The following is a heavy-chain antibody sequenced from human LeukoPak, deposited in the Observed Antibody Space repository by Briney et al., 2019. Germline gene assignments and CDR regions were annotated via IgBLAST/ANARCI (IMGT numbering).Heavy chain of an antibody. Sequence: GGSLRLSCAASRFTFSSYWMSWVRQAPGKGLEWVANIKQDGSEKYYVDSVKGRFTISRGNAKNSLYLQMNSLRAEDTAVYYCAREGTGTFDYWGQGTLVTVSS. D-gene: IGHD1-7*01. CDR1: RFTFSSYW. J-gene: IGHJ4*02. CDR3: AREGTGTFDY. CDR2: IKQDGSEK. V-gene: IGHV3-7*01.